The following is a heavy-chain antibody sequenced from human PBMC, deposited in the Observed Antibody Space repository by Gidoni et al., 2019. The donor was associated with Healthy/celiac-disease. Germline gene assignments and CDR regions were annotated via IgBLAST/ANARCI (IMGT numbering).Heavy chain of an antibody. V-gene: IGHV3-23*01. Sequence: EVQLLESGGGLVQPGGSLRLSCAASGFTFIRYAMSWVRQAPGKGLEWVSAISGSGGSTYYADSVKGRFTISRDNSKTTLYLQMNSLRAEDTAVYYCAKGSVVTATWGWFDPWGQGTLVTVSS. CDR2: ISGSGGST. D-gene: IGHD2-21*02. CDR3: AKGSVVTATWGWFDP. J-gene: IGHJ5*02. CDR1: GFTFIRYA.